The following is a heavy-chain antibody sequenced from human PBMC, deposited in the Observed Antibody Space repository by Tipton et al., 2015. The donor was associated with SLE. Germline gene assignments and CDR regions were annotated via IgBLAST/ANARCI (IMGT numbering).Heavy chain of an antibody. J-gene: IGHJ3*02. D-gene: IGHD3-22*01. V-gene: IGHV3-23*01. Sequence: GSLRLSCAASGFTFSSYAMSWVRQAPGKGLEWVSAISGSSGSTYYADSVKGRFTISRDNAKNSLYLQMNSLRAEDTALYYCAKDIGYDTTNAFDIWGQGTMVTVSS. CDR2: ISGSSGST. CDR3: AKDIGYDTTNAFDI. CDR1: GFTFSSYA.